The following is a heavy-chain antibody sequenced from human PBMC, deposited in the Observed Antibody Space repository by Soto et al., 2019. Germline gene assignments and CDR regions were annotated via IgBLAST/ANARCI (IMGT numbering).Heavy chain of an antibody. J-gene: IGHJ6*01. Sequence: GVSLRLSCAASGFTFSSHGMSCVRQAPWKGLEWVSGISGSGKNTYYADSVKGRFSISRDNSKNTLYRQMDSLRAEDTAIYYCAKVGGYSFDYINYNAMDVWGQGT. CDR3: AKVGGYSFDYINYNAMDV. D-gene: IGHD5-18*01. V-gene: IGHV3-23*01. CDR2: ISGSGKNT. CDR1: GFTFSSHG.